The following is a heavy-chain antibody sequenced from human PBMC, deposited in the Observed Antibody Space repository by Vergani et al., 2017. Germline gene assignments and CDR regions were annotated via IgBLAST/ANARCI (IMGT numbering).Heavy chain of an antibody. CDR3: ATPQTVTTGGMEV. Sequence: VQLVQSGAAVQKPGATMKISCKVSGYTFTDHYMHWVKQAPGKGLEWMGLVDPEDGETIYAEKFKGRVTIAADTSTDTAHLELSSLRSEDTAVYYCATPQTVTTGGMEVWGQGTTVIVSS. CDR2: VDPEDGET. J-gene: IGHJ6*02. D-gene: IGHD4-17*01. CDR1: GYTFTDHY. V-gene: IGHV1-69-2*01.